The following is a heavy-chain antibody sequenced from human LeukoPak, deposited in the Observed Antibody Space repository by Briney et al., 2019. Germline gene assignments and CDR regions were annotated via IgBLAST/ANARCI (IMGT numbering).Heavy chain of an antibody. J-gene: IGHJ4*02. CDR3: AIDSRRTWHFDN. V-gene: IGHV3-23*01. Sequence: GGSLRLSCAASGFTFSSYAMSWVRQAPGKGLEGVSAISGSGGNTYSADSVKGRFTISRDSSKNTLFLQMNSLRAEDTAVYYCAIDSRRTWHFDNCGQGTLVTVSS. CDR2: ISGSGGNT. D-gene: IGHD2-2*01. CDR1: GFTFSSYA.